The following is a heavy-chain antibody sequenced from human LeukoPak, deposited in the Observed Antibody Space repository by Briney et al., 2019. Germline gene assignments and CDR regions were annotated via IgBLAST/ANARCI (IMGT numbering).Heavy chain of an antibody. Sequence: PSETLSLTCAVYGGSFSGYYWSWIRQPPGKGLEWIGEINHSGSTNSNPSLKSRVTISVDTSKNQFSLKLSSVTAADTALYYCARDEYTYGSRTHPYFFDYWGQGTLVTVSS. CDR1: GGSFSGYY. J-gene: IGHJ4*02. CDR2: INHSGST. D-gene: IGHD5-18*01. CDR3: ARDEYTYGSRTHPYFFDY. V-gene: IGHV4-34*01.